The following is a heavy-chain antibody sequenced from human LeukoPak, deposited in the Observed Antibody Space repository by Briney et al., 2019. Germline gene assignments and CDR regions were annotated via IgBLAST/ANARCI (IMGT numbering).Heavy chain of an antibody. CDR3: AKSRPAVDFDY. Sequence: GGSLRLSCAASGFTFSSYGMHWVRQAPGKGLEWVAVISYDGSNKYYADSVKGRSTISRDNSKNTLYLQMNSLRAEDTAVYYCAKSRPAVDFDYWGQGTLVTVSS. CDR2: ISYDGSNK. J-gene: IGHJ4*02. CDR1: GFTFSSYG. D-gene: IGHD6-19*01. V-gene: IGHV3-30*18.